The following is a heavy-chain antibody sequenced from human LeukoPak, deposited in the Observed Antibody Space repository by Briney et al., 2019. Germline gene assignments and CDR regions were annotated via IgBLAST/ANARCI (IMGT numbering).Heavy chain of an antibody. Sequence: GASVKVSCKASGYTFTSYGISWVRQAPGQGLEWMGWMNPKTDNTEYAQKFQGRVTLTWTTSISTAYMELSSLKSEDTAVYFCARSGPISLRFWGQGTLVTVSS. CDR2: MNPKTDNT. CDR3: ARSGPISLRF. CDR1: GYTFTSYG. V-gene: IGHV1-8*02. J-gene: IGHJ4*02. D-gene: IGHD2/OR15-2a*01.